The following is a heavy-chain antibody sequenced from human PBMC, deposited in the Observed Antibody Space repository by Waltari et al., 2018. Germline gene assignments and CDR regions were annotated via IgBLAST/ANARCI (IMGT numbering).Heavy chain of an antibody. D-gene: IGHD6-6*01. V-gene: IGHV3-43D*03. CDR2: ISWDGGST. CDR1: GFTFDDYA. CDR3: AKDSIAARQWDYYYYGMDV. J-gene: IGHJ6*02. Sequence: EVQLVESGGVVVQPGGSLRLSCAASGFTFDDYAIHWVRQAPGKGLEWFSLISWDGGSTYYADSVKGRFTISRDNSKNSLYLQMNSLRAEDTALYYCAKDSIAARQWDYYYYGMDVWGQGTTVTVSS.